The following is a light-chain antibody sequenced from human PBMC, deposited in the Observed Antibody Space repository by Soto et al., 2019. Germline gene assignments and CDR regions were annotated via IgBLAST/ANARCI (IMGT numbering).Light chain of an antibody. CDR2: DNI. V-gene: IGLV1-51*01. J-gene: IGLJ3*02. CDR3: GTWESSRNWV. Sequence: QSVLTQSPSVSAAPGQTVTISCSGTSSNIGNNYVSWYQLLPETAPKLLIYDNIKRPSGIPDRFSGSKSGTSATLVITGLQTGAEADYYCGTWESSRNWVFGAGTKLTVL. CDR1: SSNIGNNY.